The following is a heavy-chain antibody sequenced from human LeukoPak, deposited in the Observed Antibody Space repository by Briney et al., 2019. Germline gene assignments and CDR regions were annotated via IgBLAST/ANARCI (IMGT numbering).Heavy chain of an antibody. CDR3: AKAYGSGSNGVYHFDY. Sequence: GGSLRLSCAASGFTFNNYAMTWVRRAPGKGLEWVSVISGSGGGIYYADFVKGRFTISRDNSKNTLYLQMNSLRVEDTAAYYCAKAYGSGSNGVYHFDYWGQGTLVTVSS. V-gene: IGHV3-23*01. CDR1: GFTFNNYA. D-gene: IGHD3-10*01. J-gene: IGHJ4*02. CDR2: ISGSGGGI.